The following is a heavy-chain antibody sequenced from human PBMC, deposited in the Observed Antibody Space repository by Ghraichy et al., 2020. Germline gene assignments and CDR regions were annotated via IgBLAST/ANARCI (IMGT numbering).Heavy chain of an antibody. CDR1: GFTFSSYG. CDR3: AKDVGVENYFDY. V-gene: IGHV3-30*02. Sequence: GGSLRLSCAASGFTFSSYGMHWVRQAPGKGLEWVAFIRYDGSNKYYADSVKGRFTISRDNSKNTLYLQMNSLRAEDTAVYYCAKDVGVENYFDYWGQGTLVTVSS. J-gene: IGHJ4*02. CDR2: IRYDGSNK. D-gene: IGHD2-15*01.